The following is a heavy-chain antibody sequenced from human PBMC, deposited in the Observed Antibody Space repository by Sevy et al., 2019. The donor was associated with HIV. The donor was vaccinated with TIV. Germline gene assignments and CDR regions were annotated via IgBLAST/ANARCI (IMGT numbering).Heavy chain of an antibody. D-gene: IGHD5-12*01. J-gene: IGHJ5*02. V-gene: IGHV4-59*01. CDR3: AGAPPVRSGDDSLNWFAP. CDR1: GGSISAYH. Sequence: SETLSLTCTVSGGSISAYHWSWIRQPPGKGLEWIGYIHYTGSTKYNPSLESRVTISVDTSKNQFSLKLSSVTAADTAVDYCAGAPPVRSGDDSLNWFAPWGQGTLVTVSS. CDR2: IHYTGST.